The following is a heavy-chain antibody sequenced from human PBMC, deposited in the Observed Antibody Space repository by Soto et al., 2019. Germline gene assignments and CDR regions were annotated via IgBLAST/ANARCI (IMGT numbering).Heavy chain of an antibody. CDR2: IGPASGDT. CDR3: GRGRSGQLGVFY. J-gene: IGHJ4*02. V-gene: IGHV1-2*02. D-gene: IGHD3-10*01. CDR1: GYTFTGHY. Sequence: ASVKVSCKASGYTFTGHYIHWVRQAPGQGPEWMGEIGPASGDTRYAQKFQGRVTMTRDTSITTVYMEVNNLSPDDTAGYYCGRGRSGQLGVFYWGQGTPVTVSS.